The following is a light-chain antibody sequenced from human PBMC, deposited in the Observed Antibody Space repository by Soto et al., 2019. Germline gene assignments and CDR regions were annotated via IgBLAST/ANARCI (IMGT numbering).Light chain of an antibody. CDR2: EVS. V-gene: IGLV2-8*01. CDR1: SSDIGAYNF. J-gene: IGLJ1*01. CDR3: SSYAGSNSYV. Sequence: QPVLTQPPSASGSPGQSVTISCTGTSSDIGAYNFVSWYQQHPGKAPKFMIYEVSKRPSGVPDRFSGSKSGNTASLTVSGLQAEDEADYFCSSYAGSNSYVFGTGTKVTVL.